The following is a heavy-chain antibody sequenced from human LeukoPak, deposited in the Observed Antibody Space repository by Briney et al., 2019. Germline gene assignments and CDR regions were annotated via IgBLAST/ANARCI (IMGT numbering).Heavy chain of an antibody. D-gene: IGHD3-22*01. CDR1: GFTFSSYA. CDR3: AKDSGPYTSGYYGH. CDR2: ISGGGGTT. J-gene: IGHJ4*02. V-gene: IGHV3-23*01. Sequence: GGSLRLSCAASGFTFSSYAMSWVRQAPGKRLEWVSAISGGGGTTYYADSVKGRFTTSRENYKNTLFLQMNSLRAEDTAVYYCAKDSGPYTSGYYGHWGQGTLVTVSS.